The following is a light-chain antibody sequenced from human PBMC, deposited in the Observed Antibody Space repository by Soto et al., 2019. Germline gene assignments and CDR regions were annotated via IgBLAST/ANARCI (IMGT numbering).Light chain of an antibody. V-gene: IGKV3-15*01. J-gene: IGKJ1*01. CDR3: QQYNNWWT. CDR1: QSVSNN. CDR2: GAS. Sequence: EIVMTQSPATLSVSPGERATLSCRASQSVSNNIAWYQKKPGQAPRLLIYGASTRATGIPARFSDSGSGTEFTLTISSLQSEDFAVYYCQQYNNWWTFGQGTKVEIK.